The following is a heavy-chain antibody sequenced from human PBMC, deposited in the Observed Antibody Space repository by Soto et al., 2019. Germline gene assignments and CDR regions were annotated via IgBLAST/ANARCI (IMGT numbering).Heavy chain of an antibody. D-gene: IGHD2-2*01. CDR3: ARGPSSLTLFVY. CDR1: GFTFSSCA. Sequence: GGNLRLSCAASGFTFSSCAMHWVRQAPGKGLEWVAVISYDGSNKYYADSVKGRFTISRDNSKNTLYLQMNSLRAEDTAVYYLARGPSSLTLFVYCGEGFLVTV. V-gene: IGHV3-30-3*01. J-gene: IGHJ4*02. CDR2: ISYDGSNK.